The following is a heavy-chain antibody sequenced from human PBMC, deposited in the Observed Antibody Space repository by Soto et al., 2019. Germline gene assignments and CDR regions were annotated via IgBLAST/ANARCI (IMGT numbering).Heavy chain of an antibody. CDR2: ISAYNGNT. CDR1: GYTFTSYG. CDR3: ARVEYYYDSSGYPSDY. D-gene: IGHD3-22*01. J-gene: IGHJ4*02. V-gene: IGHV1-18*01. Sequence: GASVKVSCKASGYTFTSYGISWVRQAPGQGLEWMGWISAYNGNTNYAQELQGRVTMTTDTSTSTAYMELRSLRSDDTAVYYCARVEYYYDSSGYPSDYWGQGTLVTVSS.